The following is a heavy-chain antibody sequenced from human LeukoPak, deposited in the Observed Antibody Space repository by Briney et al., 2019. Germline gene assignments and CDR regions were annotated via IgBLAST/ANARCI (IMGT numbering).Heavy chain of an antibody. D-gene: IGHD6-13*01. Sequence: PGGSLRLSCAASGFTFSSYWMSWVGQAPGKGLEGVANIKQDGSEKYYVDSVKGRFTISRDNAKNSLYLQMNSLRAEDTAVYYCARDPTSSSSWDDASDIWGQGTMVTVSS. CDR2: IKQDGSEK. CDR1: GFTFSSYW. J-gene: IGHJ3*02. CDR3: ARDPTSSSSWDDASDI. V-gene: IGHV3-7*01.